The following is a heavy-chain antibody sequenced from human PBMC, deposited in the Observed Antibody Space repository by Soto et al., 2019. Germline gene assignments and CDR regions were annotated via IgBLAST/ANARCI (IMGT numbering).Heavy chain of an antibody. D-gene: IGHD3-22*01. V-gene: IGHV3-23*01. Sequence: EVQLLASGGGLVQPGGSLRLSCAASGFTVSSYAMSWAPQAPGKGLEWVSALSGRRDSTSYADSVKGRFTISRDSSKNTLYLQANSLRAEDTAVYYCSKDRYDSSDYYFFPDIWGQGRMVTVSS. J-gene: IGHJ3*02. CDR1: GFTVSSYA. CDR2: LSGRRDST. CDR3: SKDRYDSSDYYFFPDI.